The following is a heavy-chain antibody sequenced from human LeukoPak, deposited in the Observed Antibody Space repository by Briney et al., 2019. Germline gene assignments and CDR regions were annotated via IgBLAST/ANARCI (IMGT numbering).Heavy chain of an antibody. V-gene: IGHV4-59*08. J-gene: IGHJ6*03. D-gene: IGHD4-11*01. CDR1: GGSISNYY. CDR3: ARSHTVTKYYYMDV. Sequence: PSETLSLTCTVSGGSISNYYWSWIRQPPGKGLEWIGYIYYNGNTNYSPSLKSRVSISVDTSKNQFSLKLSSVTAADTAVYYCARSHTVTKYYYMDVWGKGTTVTVSS. CDR2: IYYNGNT.